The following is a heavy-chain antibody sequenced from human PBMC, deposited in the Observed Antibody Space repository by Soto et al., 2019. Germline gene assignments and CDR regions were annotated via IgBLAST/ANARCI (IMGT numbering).Heavy chain of an antibody. Sequence: GGSLRLSCAASGFTFSSYAMSWVRQAPGKGLEWVSAISGSGGSTYYADSVKGRFTISRDNSKNTLYLQMNSLRAEDTAVYYCAKGYSNYATVTTGFDYWGQGTLVTVSS. D-gene: IGHD4-17*01. CDR3: AKGYSNYATVTTGFDY. J-gene: IGHJ4*02. CDR1: GFTFSSYA. V-gene: IGHV3-23*01. CDR2: ISGSGGST.